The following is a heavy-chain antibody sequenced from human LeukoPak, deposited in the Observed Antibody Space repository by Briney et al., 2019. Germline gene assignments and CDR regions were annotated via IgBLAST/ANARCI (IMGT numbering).Heavy chain of an antibody. CDR2: INPNSGGT. J-gene: IGHJ5*02. Sequence: ASVKVSCKASGYTFTGYYMHWVRQAPGQGLEWMGWINPNSGGTNYAQKFQGRVTMTRDTSISTAYMELSRLRSDDTAMYYCARGAITMIVVVMNNWFDPWGQGTLVTVSS. CDR1: GYTFTGYY. V-gene: IGHV1-2*02. CDR3: ARGAITMIVVVMNNWFDP. D-gene: IGHD3-22*01.